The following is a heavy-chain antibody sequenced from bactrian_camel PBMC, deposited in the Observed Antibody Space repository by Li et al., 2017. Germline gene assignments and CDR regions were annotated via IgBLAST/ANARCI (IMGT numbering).Heavy chain of an antibody. V-gene: IGHV3S53*01. CDR2: IGSDKAT. CDR1: GYFDDDHC. Sequence: HVQLVESGGGSVQAGTSLTLTCSGYFDDDHCMGWFRQVPGKQREKVALIGSDKATHYSQSVKGRFTISRDNAKNTLYLQMNSLKTEDTAVYYCARGPEDLWEYGYWGQGTQVTVS. J-gene: IGHJ4*01. CDR3: ARGPEDLWEYGY.